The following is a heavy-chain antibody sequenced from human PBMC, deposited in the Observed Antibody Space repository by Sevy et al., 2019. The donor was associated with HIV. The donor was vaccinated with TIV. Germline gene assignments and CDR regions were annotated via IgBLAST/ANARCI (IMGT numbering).Heavy chain of an antibody. Sequence: SETLSLTCAVSGYSISSGFYWGWIRQPPGKGLKWIVLMYHRGSTYYNASLQSRVTISVDTSKNQFSLELTSVTAADTAVYYCARLGIAVAGYFDYWGQGTLVTVSS. CDR3: ARLGIAVAGYFDY. CDR1: GYSISSGFY. CDR2: MYHRGST. V-gene: IGHV4-38-2*01. D-gene: IGHD6-19*01. J-gene: IGHJ4*02.